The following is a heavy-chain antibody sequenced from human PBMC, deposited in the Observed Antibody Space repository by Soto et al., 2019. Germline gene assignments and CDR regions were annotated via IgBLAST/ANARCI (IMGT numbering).Heavy chain of an antibody. Sequence: ASVKVSCKASCYTVTSYGLSCLGQAPGQGLEWMGWISAYNGNTNYAQKLQGRVTMTTDTSTSTAYMELRSLRSDDTAVYYCARDRYSSGWDYDYWGQGTLVTVSS. D-gene: IGHD6-19*01. CDR1: CYTVTSYG. J-gene: IGHJ4*02. CDR2: ISAYNGNT. V-gene: IGHV1-18*04. CDR3: ARDRYSSGWDYDY.